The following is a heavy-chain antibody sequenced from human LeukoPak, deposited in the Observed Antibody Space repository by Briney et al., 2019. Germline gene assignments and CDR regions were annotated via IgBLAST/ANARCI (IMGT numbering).Heavy chain of an antibody. CDR2: ISGSGGST. J-gene: IGHJ4*02. CDR3: AKGSGFLEWLLPDY. V-gene: IGHV3-23*01. CDR1: GFTFSSYA. D-gene: IGHD3-3*01. Sequence: GRSLRLSCAASGFTFSSYAMSWVRQAPGKGLEWVSAISGSGGSTYYADSVKGRFTISRDNSKNTLYLQMNSLRAEDTAVYYCAKGSGFLEWLLPDYWGQGTLVTVSS.